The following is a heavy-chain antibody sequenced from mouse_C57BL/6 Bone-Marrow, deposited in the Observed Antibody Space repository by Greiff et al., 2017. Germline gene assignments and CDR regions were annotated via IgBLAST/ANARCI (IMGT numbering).Heavy chain of an antibody. CDR1: GYAFTNYL. CDR3: ARSKDCDSWFAD. D-gene: IGHD2-13*01. CDR2: IHPGSGGT. Sequence: VQLQQPGAELVRPGTSVKVSCKASGYAFTNYLIEWVKQRPGQGLEWIGMIHPGSGGTNYNEKFKGKATLTADKASSTAYMQLSSLTSEDSAVYFCARSKDCDSWFADWCQGTLVTVSA. J-gene: IGHJ3*01. V-gene: IGHV1-54*01.